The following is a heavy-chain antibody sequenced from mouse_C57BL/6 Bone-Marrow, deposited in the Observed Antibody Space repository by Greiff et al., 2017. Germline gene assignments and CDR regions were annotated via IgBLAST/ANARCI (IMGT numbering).Heavy chain of an antibody. Sequence: EVQGVESGGGLVQPGGSLKLSCAAPGFTFSDYYMYLVRQTPEKRLEWVAYISNGGGSTYYPDTVKGRFTISRDHAKNTLYLQMSRLKSEDTAMYYCAKHATFAYWGQGTLVTDSA. V-gene: IGHV5-12*01. CDR2: ISNGGGST. CDR3: AKHATFAY. J-gene: IGHJ3*01. D-gene: IGHD1-1*01. CDR1: GFTFSDYY.